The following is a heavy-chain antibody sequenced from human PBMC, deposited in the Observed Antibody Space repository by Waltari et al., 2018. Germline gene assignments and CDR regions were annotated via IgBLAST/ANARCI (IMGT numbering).Heavy chain of an antibody. CDR2: IYSGGST. V-gene: IGHV3-23*03. J-gene: IGHJ4*02. Sequence: EVQLLESGGGLVQPGGSLRLSCAASGFTFSSYAMSWVRQAPGKGLEWVSVIYSGGSTYYADSVKGRFTISRDNSKNTLYLQMNSLRAEDTAVYYCARRVSGYALDYWGQGTLVTVSS. CDR1: GFTFSSYA. D-gene: IGHD3-22*01. CDR3: ARRVSGYALDY.